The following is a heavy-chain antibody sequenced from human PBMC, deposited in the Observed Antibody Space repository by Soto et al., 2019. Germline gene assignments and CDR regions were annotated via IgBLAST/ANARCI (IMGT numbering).Heavy chain of an antibody. D-gene: IGHD1-1*01. Sequence: GGSLRLSCTASGFTLGDYAMSWVRQAPGKGLEWEGFIRSKAYGGTTEYAASVKGRFTISRDDSKSIAYLQMNSLKTEDTAVYYCTRDIEGLEHDAFDIWGQGTMVTVSS. J-gene: IGHJ3*02. V-gene: IGHV3-49*04. CDR3: TRDIEGLEHDAFDI. CDR2: IRSKAYGGTT. CDR1: GFTLGDYA.